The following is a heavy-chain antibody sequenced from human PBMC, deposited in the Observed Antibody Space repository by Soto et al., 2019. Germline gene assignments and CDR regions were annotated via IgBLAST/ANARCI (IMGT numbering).Heavy chain of an antibody. CDR1: GFTFDAYQ. CDR2: IRNDGGTT. Sequence: EVLLVESGGGLVKPGGSLRLSCAASGFTFDAYQMSWVRQAPGKGLEWLSYIRNDGGTTYDADSVKGRFTVSRDNAKNSMYLQMKSLRVEDTGVYYCTRRYCYNNGCLIDYWGQGTLVTVSS. CDR3: TRRYCYNNGCLIDY. D-gene: IGHD3-16*02. V-gene: IGHV3-48*03. J-gene: IGHJ4*02.